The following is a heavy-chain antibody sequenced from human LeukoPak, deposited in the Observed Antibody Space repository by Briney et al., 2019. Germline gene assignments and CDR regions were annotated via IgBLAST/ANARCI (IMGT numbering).Heavy chain of an antibody. CDR2: ISSSGSTI. D-gene: IGHD3-10*02. V-gene: IGHV3-48*03. CDR3: AELGITMIGGV. Sequence: GGSLRLSCAASGFTFSSYEMNWVRQAPGKGLEWVSYISSSGSTIYYADSVKGRFYLQMNSLRAEDTAVYYCAELGITMIGGVWGKGTTVTISS. CDR1: GFTFSSYE. J-gene: IGHJ6*04.